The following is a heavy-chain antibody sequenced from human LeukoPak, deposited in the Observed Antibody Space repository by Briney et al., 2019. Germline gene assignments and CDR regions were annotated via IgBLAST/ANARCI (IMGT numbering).Heavy chain of an antibody. CDR2: INPNSGGT. J-gene: IGHJ4*02. CDR1: GYTFTGHY. CDR3: ARGRLAAAGIHF. D-gene: IGHD6-13*01. V-gene: IGHV1-2*02. Sequence: ASVKVSCKASGYTFTGHYMHWVRQAPGQGLEWMGWINPNSGGTNYVQKFQGRVTMTRDTSISTAYMELSRLRSDDTAVYYCARGRLAAAGIHFWGQGTLVTVSS.